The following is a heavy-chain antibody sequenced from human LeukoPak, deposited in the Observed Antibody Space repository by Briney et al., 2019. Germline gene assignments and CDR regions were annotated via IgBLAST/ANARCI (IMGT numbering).Heavy chain of an antibody. CDR2: INHSGST. D-gene: IGHD6-13*01. CDR1: GGSFSGYY. Sequence: PSETLSLTCAVYGGSFSGYYWSWIRQPPGKGLEWIGEINHSGSTNYNPSLKSRVTISVDTSKNQFSLKLSSVTAADTAVYYCATELSPGISVYWGQGTLVTVSS. J-gene: IGHJ4*02. V-gene: IGHV4-34*01. CDR3: ATELSPGISVY.